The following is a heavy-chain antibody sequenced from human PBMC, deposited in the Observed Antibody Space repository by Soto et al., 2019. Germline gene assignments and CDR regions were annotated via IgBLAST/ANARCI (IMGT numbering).Heavy chain of an antibody. V-gene: IGHV3-33*01. CDR3: ARDRTAAAGDAFDI. Sequence: GGSLRLSCAASGFTFSSYGMHWVRQAPGKGLEWVAVIWYDGSNKYYADSVKGRLTISRDNSKNTLYLQMNSLRAEDTAVYYCARDRTAAAGDAFDIWGQGTMVTVSS. CDR2: IWYDGSNK. CDR1: GFTFSSYG. D-gene: IGHD6-13*01. J-gene: IGHJ3*02.